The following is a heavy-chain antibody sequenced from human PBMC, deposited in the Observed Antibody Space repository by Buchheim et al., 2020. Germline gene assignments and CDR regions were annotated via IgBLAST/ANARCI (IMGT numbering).Heavy chain of an antibody. CDR3: ARGTTGTVTTGKGGNWFDP. CDR2: INPSGGST. V-gene: IGHV1-46*01. D-gene: IGHD4-17*01. CDR1: GYTFTSYY. J-gene: IGHJ5*02. Sequence: QVQLVQSGAEVKKPGASVKVSCKASGYTFTSYYMHWVRQAPGQGLEWMGIINPSGGSTSYAQKFQGRVTMTRDTSTSPVYMELSSLRSEDTAVYYRARGTTGTVTTGKGGNWFDPWGQGTL.